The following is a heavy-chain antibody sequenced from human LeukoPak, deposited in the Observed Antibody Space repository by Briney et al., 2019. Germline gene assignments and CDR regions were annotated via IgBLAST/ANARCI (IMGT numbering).Heavy chain of an antibody. CDR1: APTFRNAF. CDR3: TTSPGITVFGGVTDY. D-gene: IGHD3-3*01. V-gene: IGHV3-15*04. Sequence: GGSLRLSCAASAPTFRNAFINWVRQAPGKGFEWVGRIESKADGGTTDYAAPLKGRITISRDDSENTLYLDMNNVKVEDTGVYYCTTSPGITVFGGVTDYWGQGALVIVSS. CDR2: IESKADGGTT. J-gene: IGHJ4*02.